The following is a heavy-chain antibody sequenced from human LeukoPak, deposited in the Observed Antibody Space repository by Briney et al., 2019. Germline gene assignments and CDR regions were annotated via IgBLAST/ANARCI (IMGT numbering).Heavy chain of an antibody. CDR1: GFSFSAYE. D-gene: IGHD3-10*01. V-gene: IGHV3-48*03. Sequence: PGGSLRLSCATSGFSFSAYEMNWVRQAPGKGLEWVSYISSSGNTMYYADSVKGRFTIARDNADNSVYLQMDSLRAEDTAVYYCANCYYGSGSCFDYWGQGTLVTVSS. CDR3: ANCYYGSGSCFDY. J-gene: IGHJ4*02. CDR2: ISSSGNTM.